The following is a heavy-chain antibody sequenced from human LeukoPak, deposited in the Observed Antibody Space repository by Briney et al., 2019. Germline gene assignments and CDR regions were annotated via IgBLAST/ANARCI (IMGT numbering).Heavy chain of an antibody. CDR2: MNPNSGNT. CDR3: ARAYGSGSYSWFDP. J-gene: IGHJ5*02. D-gene: IGHD3-10*01. Sequence: ASVKVSYKASGYTFTSYDINWARQATGQGLEWMGWMNPNSGNTGYAQKFQGRVTMTRNTSISTAYMELSSLRSEDTAVYYCARAYGSGSYSWFDPWGQGTLVTVSS. CDR1: GYTFTSYD. V-gene: IGHV1-8*01.